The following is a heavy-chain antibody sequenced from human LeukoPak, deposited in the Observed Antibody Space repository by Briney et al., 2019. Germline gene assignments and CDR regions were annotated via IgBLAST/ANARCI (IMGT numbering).Heavy chain of an antibody. V-gene: IGHV3-21*01. Sequence: GGSLRLSCAASGFTFSSYSMNWVRQAPGKGLEWVSSISSSSSYIYYADSVKGRFTISRDNAKNSLYLQMNSLRAEDTAVYYCVRDERIVGATTPFDYWGQGTLVTVSS. J-gene: IGHJ4*02. CDR3: VRDERIVGATTPFDY. CDR1: GFTFSSYS. D-gene: IGHD1-26*01. CDR2: ISSSSSYI.